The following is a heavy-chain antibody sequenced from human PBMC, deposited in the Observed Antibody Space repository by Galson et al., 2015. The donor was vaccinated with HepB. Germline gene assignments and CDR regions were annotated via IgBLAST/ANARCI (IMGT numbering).Heavy chain of an antibody. CDR3: AKDGYDNWYSMRLDY. D-gene: IGHD1/OR15-1a*01. CDR2: ISYDGSNK. J-gene: IGHJ4*02. V-gene: IGHV3-30*18. CDR1: GFTFSSYG. Sequence: SLRLSCATSGFTFSSYGMHWVRQAPGKGLEWVAVISYDGSNKYYADSVKGRFTISRDNSKNTLYLQMNSLRAEDTAVYYCAKDGYDNWYSMRLDYWGQGTLVTVSS.